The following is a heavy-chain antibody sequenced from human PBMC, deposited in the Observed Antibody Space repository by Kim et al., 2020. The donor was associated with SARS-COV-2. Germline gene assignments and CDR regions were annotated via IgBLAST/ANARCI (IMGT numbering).Heavy chain of an antibody. CDR1: GYKYTNHG. Sequence: ASVKVSCKASGYKYTNHGINWVRQAPGQGLEWLGWINTFNAVPNYAHSLQDRVTFTTDTSTATASLDLSSLTSDDTAFYFCARGRNDHGAIESLDLWGQG. CDR2: INTFNAVP. CDR3: ARGRNDHGAIESLDL. V-gene: IGHV1-18*01. J-gene: IGHJ3*01. D-gene: IGHD2-2*02.